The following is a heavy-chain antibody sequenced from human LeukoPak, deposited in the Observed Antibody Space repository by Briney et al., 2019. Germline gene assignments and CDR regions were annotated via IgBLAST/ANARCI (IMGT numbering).Heavy chain of an antibody. D-gene: IGHD6-13*01. CDR3: ARSIAAAEYYYYYYVDV. CDR1: GGTFSSYA. CDR2: IIPIFGTA. Sequence: SVKVSCXASGGTFSSYAISWVRQAPGQGLEWMGRIIPIFGTANYAQKFQGRVTITTDESTSTAYMELSSLRSEDTAVYYCARSIAAAEYYYYYYVDVWGKGTTVTVSS. J-gene: IGHJ6*03. V-gene: IGHV1-69*05.